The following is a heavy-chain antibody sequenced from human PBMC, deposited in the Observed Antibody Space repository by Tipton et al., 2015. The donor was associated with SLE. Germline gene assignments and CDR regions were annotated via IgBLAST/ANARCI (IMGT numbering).Heavy chain of an antibody. Sequence: QVQLVQSGGGVVQPGRSLRLSCAASGFTFSSYAMHWVRQAPGKGLEWVAVISYDGSNKYYADSVKGRFTISRDNSKNTLYLQMNSLRAEDTAVYYCARADIVVVVAATAFDIWGQGTMVTVSS. CDR2: ISYDGSNK. CDR3: ARADIVVVVAATAFDI. J-gene: IGHJ3*02. V-gene: IGHV3-30-3*01. D-gene: IGHD2-15*01. CDR1: GFTFSSYA.